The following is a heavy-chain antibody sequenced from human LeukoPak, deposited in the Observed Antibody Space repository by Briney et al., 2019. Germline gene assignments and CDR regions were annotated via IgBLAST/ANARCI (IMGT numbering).Heavy chain of an antibody. Sequence: SETLSLTCTVSGGSIINYYWSWIRQPAGKGLEWIARIYASGSTSYNPSLKSRVTISVDKSKKQFSLELTSVTAADTAVYYCARGEGAIAVAGYFDYWGQGTLVTVSS. CDR1: GGSIINYY. D-gene: IGHD6-19*01. CDR2: IYASGST. J-gene: IGHJ4*02. V-gene: IGHV4-4*07. CDR3: ARGEGAIAVAGYFDY.